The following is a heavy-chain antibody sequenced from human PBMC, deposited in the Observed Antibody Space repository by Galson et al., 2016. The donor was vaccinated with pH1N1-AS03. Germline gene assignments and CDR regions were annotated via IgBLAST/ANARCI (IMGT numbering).Heavy chain of an antibody. CDR3: ARDGPPQGISVAGSFDF. CDR2: ISSSSTYI. Sequence: SLRLSCAASGFTFSGYTMSWVRQAPGKGLEWVSFISSSSTYIYYADSVKGRFPISRDNAQNLLYLQMNSLRDEDTAVYYCARDGPPQGISVAGSFDFWGQGTLVTVSS. D-gene: IGHD6-19*01. CDR1: GFTFSGYT. V-gene: IGHV3-21*01. J-gene: IGHJ5*01.